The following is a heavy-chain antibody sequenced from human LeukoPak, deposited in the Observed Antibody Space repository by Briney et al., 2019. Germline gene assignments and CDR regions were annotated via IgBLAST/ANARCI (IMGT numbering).Heavy chain of an antibody. J-gene: IGHJ6*03. CDR3: AKEPHGYGDYYYYYYMDV. D-gene: IGHD4-17*01. CDR1: GFTFSSYG. CDR2: IWYDGSNK. V-gene: IGHV3-33*06. Sequence: GGSLRLSCAASGFTFSSYGMHWVRQAPGKGLEWVADIWYDGSNKYYADSVKGRFTISRDNSKNTPYLQMNSLRAEDTAVYYCAKEPHGYGDYYYYYYMDVWGKGTTVTVSS.